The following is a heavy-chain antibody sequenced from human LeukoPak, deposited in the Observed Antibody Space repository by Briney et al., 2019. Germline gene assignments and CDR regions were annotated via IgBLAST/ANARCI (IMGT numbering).Heavy chain of an antibody. J-gene: IGHJ5*02. V-gene: IGHV4-4*02. CDR1: GGXISSTNW. CDR3: ARGRTAYSSSWYNWFDP. CDR2: ISLTGQT. Sequence: PSETLSLTCGVSGGXISSTNWWSWVRQSPGQGLEWIGEISLTGQTNYNPSLKSRVTISVDTSKNQFSLKLHSATAADTAVYYCARGRTAYSSSWYNWFDPWGQGTLVTVSS. D-gene: IGHD6-13*01.